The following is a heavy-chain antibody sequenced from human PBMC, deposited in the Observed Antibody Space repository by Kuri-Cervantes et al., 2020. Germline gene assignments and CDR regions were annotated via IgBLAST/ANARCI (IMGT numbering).Heavy chain of an antibody. CDR1: GYTFTNYG. J-gene: IGHJ4*02. CDR2: INPSGGST. CDR3: ARPDVDTASGFTGGRFDY. D-gene: IGHD5-18*01. Sequence: ASVKVSCKASGYTFTNYGVTWVRQAPGQGLEWMGIINPSGGSTSYAQKFQGRVTMTRDTSTSTVYMELSSLRSEDTAVYYCARPDVDTASGFTGGRFDYWGQGTLVTVSS. V-gene: IGHV1-46*01.